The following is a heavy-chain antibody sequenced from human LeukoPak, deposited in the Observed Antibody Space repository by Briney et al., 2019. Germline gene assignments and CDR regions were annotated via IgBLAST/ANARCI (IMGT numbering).Heavy chain of an antibody. CDR2: IWYDGSNK. J-gene: IGHJ6*02. Sequence: GGSLRLSCAASVFTFSRYGMHWVRQAPGKGLEWVAVIWYDGSNKYYADSVKGRFTISRDNSKNTLYLQMNSLRDEHTAVYYCARDVAVHYYGMTSGAKGPRSPSP. V-gene: IGHV3-33*01. CDR1: VFTFSRYG. D-gene: IGHD2-21*01. CDR3: ARDVAVHYYGMTS.